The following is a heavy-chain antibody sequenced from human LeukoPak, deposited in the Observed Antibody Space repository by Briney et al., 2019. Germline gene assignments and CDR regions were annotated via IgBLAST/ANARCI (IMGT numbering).Heavy chain of an antibody. CDR2: IRYDGSNK. CDR1: GFTFSSYG. V-gene: IGHV3-30*02. CDR3: AKDSRKNPYYYGMDV. D-gene: IGHD1-14*01. J-gene: IGHJ6*02. Sequence: PGGSLRLSCAASGFTFSSYGMHWVRQAPGKGLEWVAFIRYDGSNKYYADSVKGRITISRDNSKNTLYLQMNSLRAEDTAVYYCAKDSRKNPYYYGMDVWGQGTTVTVSS.